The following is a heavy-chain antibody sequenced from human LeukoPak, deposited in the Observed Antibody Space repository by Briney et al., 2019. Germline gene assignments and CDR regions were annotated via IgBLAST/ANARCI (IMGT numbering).Heavy chain of an antibody. CDR2: IKQDGSDK. D-gene: IGHD5-18*01. V-gene: IGHV3-7*01. J-gene: IGHJ4*02. CDR1: GFTFSYW. Sequence: HPGGSLRLSCAASGFTFSYWMSWVRQAPGKGLEWVASIKQDGSDKYYVDSVRGRFTISRDNAKNTLYLQMNSLRAEDTAVYYCARGGYSYGFAATIYYFDYWGQGTLVTVSS. CDR3: ARGGYSYGFAATIYYFDY.